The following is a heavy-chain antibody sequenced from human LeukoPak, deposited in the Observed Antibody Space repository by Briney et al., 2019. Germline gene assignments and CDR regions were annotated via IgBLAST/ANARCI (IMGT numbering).Heavy chain of an antibody. Sequence: PGRSLRLSCAASGFTFSSYAMHWVRQAPGKGLEWVAVISYDGSNKYYTDSVKGRFTISRDNSKNTLYLQMNSLRAEDTAVYYRARDRGGATYDYWGQGTLVTVSS. J-gene: IGHJ4*02. D-gene: IGHD1-26*01. CDR2: ISYDGSNK. CDR3: ARDRGGATYDY. CDR1: GFTFSSYA. V-gene: IGHV3-30-3*01.